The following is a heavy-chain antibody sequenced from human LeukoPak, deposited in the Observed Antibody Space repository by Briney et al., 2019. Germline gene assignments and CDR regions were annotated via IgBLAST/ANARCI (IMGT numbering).Heavy chain of an antibody. Sequence: ASVKVSCKASGGTFSSYAISWVRQAPGQGLEWMGRIIPVLGITNYAQKFQGRVTITADKSTSTADMELSSLRSEDTAVYCCARGGGRWLQLSVADYYGMDVWGRGTTVTVSS. D-gene: IGHD5-24*01. V-gene: IGHV1-69*04. CDR1: GGTFSSYA. CDR3: ARGGGRWLQLSVADYYGMDV. CDR2: IIPVLGIT. J-gene: IGHJ6*02.